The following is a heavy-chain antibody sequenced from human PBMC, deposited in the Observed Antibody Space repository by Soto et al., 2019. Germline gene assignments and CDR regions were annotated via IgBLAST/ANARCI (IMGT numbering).Heavy chain of an antibody. CDR2: IYYSGST. CDR3: SRGMLSSGYRYYFDY. Sequence: SETLSLTCTVSGFSISSRCYYLIWIRQHPGKGLEWIGYIYYSGSTYYNPSLKSRVTISVDTSKNQFSLKLSSVTAADTAVYFCSRGMLSSGYRYYFDYCGEGTLVT. D-gene: IGHD3-22*01. V-gene: IGHV4-31*03. CDR1: GFSISSRCYY. J-gene: IGHJ4*02.